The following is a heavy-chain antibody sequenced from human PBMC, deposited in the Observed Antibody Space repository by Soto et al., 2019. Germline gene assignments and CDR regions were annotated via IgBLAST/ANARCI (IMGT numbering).Heavy chain of an antibody. D-gene: IGHD1-1*01. J-gene: IGHJ4*01. CDR3: ATGPRGSPTYYLDY. CDR1: GYTLTELS. V-gene: IGHV1-24*01. Sequence: ASVKVSCKVSGYTLTELSMHWVRQAPGKGLEWMGGFDPEDGETIYAQKFQGRVTMTEDTSTDTAYMELSSLRSEDTAVYYCATGPRGSPTYYLDYWGQGTMVTASS. CDR2: FDPEDGET.